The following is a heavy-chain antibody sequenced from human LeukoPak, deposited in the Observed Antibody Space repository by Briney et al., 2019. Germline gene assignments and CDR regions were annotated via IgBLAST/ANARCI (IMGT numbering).Heavy chain of an antibody. V-gene: IGHV3-48*01. J-gene: IGHJ4*02. D-gene: IGHD3-22*01. CDR1: GFTFSSYW. Sequence: PGGSLRLSCAASGFTFSSYWMSWARQAPGKGLEWVSYISSSSSTIYYADSVKGRFTISRDNAKNSLYLQMNSLRAEDTAVYYCARDMYYDSSGYYGVAYWGQGTLVTVSS. CDR2: ISSSSSTI. CDR3: ARDMYYDSSGYYGVAY.